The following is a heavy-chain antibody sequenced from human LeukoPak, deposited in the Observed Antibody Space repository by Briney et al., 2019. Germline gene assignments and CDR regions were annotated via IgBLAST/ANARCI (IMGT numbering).Heavy chain of an antibody. V-gene: IGHV1-2*02. CDR3: ARDAHYYDNSGHFDY. Sequence: ASVKVSCKASGYTFTGYYMHWVRQAPGQGLEWMGWINPNSGGTNYAQKFQGRVTMTSDTSISTAYMELSRLRSDDTAVYYCARDAHYYDNSGHFDYWGQGTLVTVSS. J-gene: IGHJ4*02. CDR2: INPNSGGT. CDR1: GYTFTGYY. D-gene: IGHD3-22*01.